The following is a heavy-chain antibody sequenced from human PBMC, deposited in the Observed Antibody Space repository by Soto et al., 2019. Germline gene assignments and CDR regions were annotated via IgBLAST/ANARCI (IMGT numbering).Heavy chain of an antibody. Sequence: ASVKVSCKASGYTFTSYGISWVRQAPGQGLEWMGWISAYNGNTNYAQKLQGRVTMTTDTSTSTAYMELRSLRSDDTAVYYCARDGFTIFGVVISPMYYYYYDMDVWGKGTTVTVSS. CDR1: GYTFTSYG. D-gene: IGHD3-3*01. CDR3: ARDGFTIFGVVISPMYYYYYDMDV. CDR2: ISAYNGNT. V-gene: IGHV1-18*01. J-gene: IGHJ6*03.